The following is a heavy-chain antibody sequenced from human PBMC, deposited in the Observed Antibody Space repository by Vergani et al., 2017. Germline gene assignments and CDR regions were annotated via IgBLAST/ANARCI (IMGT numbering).Heavy chain of an antibody. CDR1: GFRFREHG. Sequence: EVQLLESGGGSVQPGESLRLSCVASGFRFREHGMNWVRQAPGKGLEWVSGISGSGGSTYYADSVKGRFTISRDNSKNTLYLQMNSLRAEDTAVYYCARTRLEVAFDIWGQGTMVTVSS. V-gene: IGHV3-23*01. J-gene: IGHJ3*02. CDR3: ARTRLEVAFDI. CDR2: ISGSGGST. D-gene: IGHD1-1*01.